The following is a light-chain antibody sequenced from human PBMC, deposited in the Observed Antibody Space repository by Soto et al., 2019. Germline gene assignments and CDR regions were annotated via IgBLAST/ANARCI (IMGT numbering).Light chain of an antibody. CDR3: CADSTSGTHV. J-gene: IGLJ1*01. CDR1: SSDVGSYDY. V-gene: IGLV2-14*03. CDR2: DVN. Sequence: QSALTQPASVSGSPGQSITFSCTGTSSDVGSYDYVSWHQQHPGKAPKLIIYDVNNRPSGVPSRFSGSKSGNTASLIISGLQTEDEADYYCCADSTSGTHVFGTGTKVTVL.